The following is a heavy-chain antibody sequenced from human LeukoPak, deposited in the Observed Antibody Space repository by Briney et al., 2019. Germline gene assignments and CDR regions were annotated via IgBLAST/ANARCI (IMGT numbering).Heavy chain of an antibody. CDR2: ISYDGSNK. J-gene: IGHJ5*02. D-gene: IGHD1-26*01. V-gene: IGHV3-30*03. CDR1: GFTFNSYA. CDR3: ARDVTLREEEANWFDP. Sequence: QPGGSLRLSCAASGFTFNSYAMSWVRQAPGKGLEWVAVISYDGSNKYYADSVKGRFTISRDNSKNTLYLQMNSLRAEDTAAYYCARDVTLREEEANWFDPWGQGTLVTVSS.